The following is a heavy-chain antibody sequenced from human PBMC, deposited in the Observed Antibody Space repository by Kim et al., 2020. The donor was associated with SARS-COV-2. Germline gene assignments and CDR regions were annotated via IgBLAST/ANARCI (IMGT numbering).Heavy chain of an antibody. CDR3: ARKKVVTAIPYNWFDP. D-gene: IGHD2-21*02. Sequence: SETLSLTCTVSGGSISSSSYYWGWIRQPPGKGLEWIWSIYYSGSTYYNPSLKSRVTISVDTSKNQFSLKLSSVTAADTAVYYCARKKVVTAIPYNWFDPWGQGTLVTVSS. CDR1: GGSISSSSYY. J-gene: IGHJ5*02. CDR2: IYYSGST. V-gene: IGHV4-39*01.